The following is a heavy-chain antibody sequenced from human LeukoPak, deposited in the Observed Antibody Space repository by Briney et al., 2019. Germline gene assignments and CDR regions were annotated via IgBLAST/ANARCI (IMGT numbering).Heavy chain of an antibody. V-gene: IGHV4-38-2*02. CDR3: ARDRVTGYYYMDV. Sequence: PSETLSLTCTVSGGSISTYYWNWIRQPPGKGLEWIGSIYHSGSTYYNPSLKSRVTISVDTSKNQFSLKLSSVTAADTAVYYCARDRVTGYYYMDVWGKGTTVTVSS. CDR1: GGSISTYY. D-gene: IGHD5-18*01. J-gene: IGHJ6*03. CDR2: IYHSGST.